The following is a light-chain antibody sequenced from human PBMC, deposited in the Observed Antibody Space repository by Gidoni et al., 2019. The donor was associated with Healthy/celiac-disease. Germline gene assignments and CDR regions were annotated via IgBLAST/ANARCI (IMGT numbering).Light chain of an antibody. V-gene: IGLV3-25*03. Sequence: SYELTPPPSVSVSPGQTARIPCSGDALPKQYAYCYQQKPGQAPVLVIYKDSERPSGIPERFSGSSSGTTVTLTISGVQAEDEADYYCQSADSSGHVVFGGGTKLTVL. CDR3: QSADSSGHVV. CDR1: ALPKQY. J-gene: IGLJ2*01. CDR2: KDS.